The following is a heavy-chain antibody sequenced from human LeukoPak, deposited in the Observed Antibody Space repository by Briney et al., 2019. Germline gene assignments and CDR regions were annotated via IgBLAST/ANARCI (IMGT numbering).Heavy chain of an antibody. CDR2: IYHSGNT. Sequence: SEALSLTCTVSGDSIRSHYWAWIRQPPGKGLEWIGSIYHSGNTFYNSSLRSRVTICVDTSKNQFSLNLSSVTAADTAVYYCARQLATRREWAFDNWGQGTLVTVSS. V-gene: IGHV4-39*01. CDR1: GDSIRSHY. J-gene: IGHJ4*02. CDR3: ARQLATRREWAFDN. D-gene: IGHD3-3*02.